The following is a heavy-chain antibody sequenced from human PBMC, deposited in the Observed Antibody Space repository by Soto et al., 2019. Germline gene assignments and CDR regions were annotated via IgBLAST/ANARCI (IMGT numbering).Heavy chain of an antibody. V-gene: IGHV1-18*01. CDR2: ISAYNGNT. CDR3: ARVEDSSGYHPQYFDY. Sequence: VASMKVSCKASGYTFTSYGISWVRQAPGQGLERMGWISAYNGNTNYAQKLQGRVTMTTDTSTSTAYMELRSLSSDDTAVYYCARVEDSSGYHPQYFDYWGQGTLVTVSS. J-gene: IGHJ4*02. CDR1: GYTFTSYG. D-gene: IGHD3-22*01.